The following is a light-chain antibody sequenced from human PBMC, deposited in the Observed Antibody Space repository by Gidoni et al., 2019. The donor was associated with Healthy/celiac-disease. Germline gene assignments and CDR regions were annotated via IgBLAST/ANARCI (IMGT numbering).Light chain of an antibody. V-gene: IGKV2-28*01. CDR1: QSLLHSNGYNY. J-gene: IGKJ1*01. Sequence: DIVMTQSPLSLPVTPGEPASITCWSSQSLLHSNGYNYLDWYLQKPGQSPQLLIYLGSNRASGVPDRFSGSGSGTDFTLKISRVEAEDVGVYYCMQALQISWTFGQGTKVEIK. CDR2: LGS. CDR3: MQALQISWT.